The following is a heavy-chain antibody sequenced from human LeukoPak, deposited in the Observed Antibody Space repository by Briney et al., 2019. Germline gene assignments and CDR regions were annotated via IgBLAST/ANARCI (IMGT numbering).Heavy chain of an antibody. CDR2: INYSGNT. CDR1: GGSTGSAGYY. V-gene: IGHV4-31*03. Sequence: SQTLSLTCTVSGGSTGSAGYYWSWIRQHPGKGLEWIAHINYSGNTYHNPSLKSRVTISVDTSRNQFSLKLNSVTAADTAIYYCASMSGYYSKFDYWGQGTLVTVSS. J-gene: IGHJ4*02. D-gene: IGHD3-22*01. CDR3: ASMSGYYSKFDY.